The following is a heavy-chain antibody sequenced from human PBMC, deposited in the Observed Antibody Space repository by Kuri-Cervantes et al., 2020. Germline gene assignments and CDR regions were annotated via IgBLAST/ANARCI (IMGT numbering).Heavy chain of an antibody. D-gene: IGHD3-3*01. CDR2: IWYDGSNK. J-gene: IGHJ4*02. V-gene: IGHV3-33*01. Sequence: GESLKISCAASGFTFSSYGMHWVRHAPGKGLEWVAVIWYDGSNKYYADSVKGRFTISRDNSKNTLYLQMNSLRAEDTAVYYCARGSYDFWSGYPAYYFDYWGQGTLVTVSS. CDR3: ARGSYDFWSGYPAYYFDY. CDR1: GFTFSSYG.